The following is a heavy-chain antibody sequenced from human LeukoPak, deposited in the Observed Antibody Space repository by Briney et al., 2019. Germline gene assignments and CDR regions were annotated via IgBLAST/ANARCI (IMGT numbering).Heavy chain of an antibody. V-gene: IGHV3-23*01. J-gene: IGHJ6*02. CDR3: AEDPVHSYSSPWDYYYYGMDV. CDR1: GFTFSSYA. Sequence: PGGSLRLSCAASGFTFSSYAMSWVRQAPGKGLEGVSAISGSEGSTYYADSVRGRFTISRDNSKNTLYLEMNSLRAEDTAVYYCAEDPVHSYSSPWDYYYYGMDVWGQGTTVTVSS. CDR2: ISGSEGST. D-gene: IGHD6-13*01.